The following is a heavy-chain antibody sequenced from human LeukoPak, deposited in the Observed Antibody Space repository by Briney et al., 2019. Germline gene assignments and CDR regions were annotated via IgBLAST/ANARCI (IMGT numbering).Heavy chain of an antibody. Sequence: PSETLSLTCTVSGGSINSGGYYWSWIRQHPGNGLEWIGYIYYSGSTYSNPSLKSRLTISVDTSKNQFSLKLSSVTAADTAVYYCARDRDGYNGLDYWGQGTLVTVSS. CDR3: ARDRDGYNGLDY. D-gene: IGHD5-24*01. CDR1: GGSINSGGYY. V-gene: IGHV4-31*03. CDR2: IYYSGST. J-gene: IGHJ4*02.